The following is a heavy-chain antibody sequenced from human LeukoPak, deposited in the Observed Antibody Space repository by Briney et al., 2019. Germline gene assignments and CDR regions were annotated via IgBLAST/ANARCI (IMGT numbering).Heavy chain of an antibody. CDR3: ARDGPVPAAKDHDAFDI. D-gene: IGHD2-2*01. V-gene: IGHV1-46*01. J-gene: IGHJ3*02. Sequence: ASVKVSCKASGNTFTSYYIHWVRQAPGQGLEWMGIINPSSGSTNYAQKFQGRVTITADESTSTAYMELSSLRSEDTAVYYCARDGPVPAAKDHDAFDIWGRGTMVTVSS. CDR2: INPSSGST. CDR1: GNTFTSYY.